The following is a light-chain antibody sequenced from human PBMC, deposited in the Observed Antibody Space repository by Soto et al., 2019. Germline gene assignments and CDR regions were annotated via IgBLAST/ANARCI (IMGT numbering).Light chain of an antibody. Sequence: QSVLTQPPSASGSPGQSVTISCTGTSSDVGAYNYVSWYRQHPGKAPKLLIFEVNSRPSGVPDRFSGSKSGNTASLTVSGLQAEDESHYYCSSYAGSNTWVFGGGTKVTV. V-gene: IGLV2-8*01. CDR1: SSDVGAYNY. CDR2: EVN. CDR3: SSYAGSNTWV. J-gene: IGLJ3*02.